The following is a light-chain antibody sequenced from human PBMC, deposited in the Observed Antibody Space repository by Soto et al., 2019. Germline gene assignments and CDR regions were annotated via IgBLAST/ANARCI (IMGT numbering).Light chain of an antibody. CDR1: QSISSY. Sequence: EIVLTQSPATLSLSPGERATLSCRASQSISSYLAWYQQKPDQAPRLLIYDASNRATGIPARFSGSGSGTDFTLTISSLEPEDFAVYYCQQYYSTPRTFGPGTKVDIK. J-gene: IGKJ3*01. CDR3: QQYYSTPRT. CDR2: DAS. V-gene: IGKV3-11*01.